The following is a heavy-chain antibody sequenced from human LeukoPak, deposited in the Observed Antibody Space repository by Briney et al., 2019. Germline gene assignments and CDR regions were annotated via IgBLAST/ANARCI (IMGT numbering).Heavy chain of an antibody. CDR3: AREGYDSWTGYYTFDN. CDR1: GYTFISYY. Sequence: GASVKVSCKASGYTFISYYMHWVRQAPGQGLEWMGIINPSGGTTSYAQKFQGRVTMTRDTSTSTVYMELSSLRSEDTAVYYCAREGYDSWTGYYTFDNWGQGTLVTVSS. V-gene: IGHV1-46*01. CDR2: INPSGGTT. D-gene: IGHD3-3*01. J-gene: IGHJ4*02.